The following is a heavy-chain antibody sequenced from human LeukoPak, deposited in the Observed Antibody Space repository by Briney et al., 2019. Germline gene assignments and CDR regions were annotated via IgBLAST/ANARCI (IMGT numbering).Heavy chain of an antibody. J-gene: IGHJ6*02. CDR1: GFTFSSYG. CDR2: ISYDGSNK. D-gene: IGHD3-22*01. V-gene: IGHV3-30*18. CDR3: AKDVRGYDSSYGMDV. Sequence: GGSLRLSCAASGFTFSSYGMHWVRQAPGKGLEWVAVISYDGSNKYYADSVKGRFTISRDNSKNTLYLQMNSLRAEDTAVYYCAKDVRGYDSSYGMDVWGQGTTVTVSS.